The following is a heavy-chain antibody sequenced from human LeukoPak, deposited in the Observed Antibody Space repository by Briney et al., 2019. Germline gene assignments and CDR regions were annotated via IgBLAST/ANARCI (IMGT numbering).Heavy chain of an antibody. CDR3: AREGIVVVPAAITAGYSAFDI. Sequence: GGSLRLSCAASGFTFSSYWMHWVRHAPGKGLVWVSRINSDGSGTSYADSVKGRFTISRDNAKNTLYLQMNSLRAEDTAVYYCAREGIVVVPAAITAGYSAFDIWGQGTMVTVSS. V-gene: IGHV3-74*01. CDR2: INSDGSGT. CDR1: GFTFSSYW. D-gene: IGHD2-2*01. J-gene: IGHJ3*02.